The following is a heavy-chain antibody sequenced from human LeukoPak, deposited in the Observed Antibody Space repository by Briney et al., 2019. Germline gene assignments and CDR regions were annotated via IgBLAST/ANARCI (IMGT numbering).Heavy chain of an antibody. CDR1: GASIGSGDSISRGDYY. CDR3: ARSAIDAFDI. V-gene: IGHV4-30-4*01. Sequence: SQTLSLTCTVSGASIGSGDSISRGDYYWTWIRQHPGKGLEWIGSIYYGGTYYYNPSLKSRLIMSVDTSKNQLSLKLSSVTAANTAVYYCARSAIDAFDIWGQGTMVTVSS. J-gene: IGHJ3*02. D-gene: IGHD6-25*01. CDR2: IYYGGTY.